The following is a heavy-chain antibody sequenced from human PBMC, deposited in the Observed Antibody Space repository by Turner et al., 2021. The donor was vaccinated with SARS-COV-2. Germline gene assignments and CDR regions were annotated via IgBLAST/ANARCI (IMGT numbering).Heavy chain of an antibody. CDR3: TRMRCHGTNCYPEY. D-gene: IGHD2-2*01. CDR2: ITTKTYGGTA. Sequence: EVQLVESGGDLVQPGRSLTLSCSTSGFTFDVYAMNWFRQAPGKGLEWVGIITTKTYGGTADYAASMVGRFTISRDDSKSIAYLQMNSLKTDDTAVYYCTRMRCHGTNCYPEYWGQGTVVTVSS. V-gene: IGHV3-49*03. J-gene: IGHJ4*02. CDR1: GFTFDVYA.